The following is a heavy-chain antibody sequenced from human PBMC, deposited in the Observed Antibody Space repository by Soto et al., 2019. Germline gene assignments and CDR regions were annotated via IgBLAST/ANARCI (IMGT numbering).Heavy chain of an antibody. CDR1: GFTFNGYS. D-gene: IGHD2-8*01. V-gene: IGHV3-21*01. CDR3: ARGPTCANGVCYEGFFDY. CDR2: ITSESAYI. Sequence: EVQLVESGGGLVKPGRSLRLSCAVSGFTFNGYSMNWVRQAPGKGLEWVASITSESAYIYYADSVKGRFTISRDNANNSLSLQINSLSADDTAVYYCARGPTCANGVCYEGFFDYWGQGTLVTVSS. J-gene: IGHJ4*02.